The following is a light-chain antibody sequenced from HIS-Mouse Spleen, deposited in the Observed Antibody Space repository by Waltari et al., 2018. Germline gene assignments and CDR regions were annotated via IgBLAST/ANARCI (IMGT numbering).Light chain of an antibody. V-gene: IGLV1-47*01. CDR1: RTHIGRTY. Sequence: SVLTTPPSASATPGQRVTISCSGRRTHIGRTYLYWYQQLPGPAPKLLVYKNKQRPSGVPDRFSGSKSGTSASLAISGVRSEDEADYYCAAWDDSLSGPVFGGGTKLTVL. CDR3: AAWDDSLSGPV. CDR2: KNK. J-gene: IGLJ3*02.